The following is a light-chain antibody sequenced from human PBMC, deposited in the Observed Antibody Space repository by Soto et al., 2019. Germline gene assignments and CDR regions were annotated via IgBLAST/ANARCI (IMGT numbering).Light chain of an antibody. CDR1: SSDIGVYPF. J-gene: IGLJ1*01. CDR2: DVN. CDR3: SSYSTTTTPPV. Sequence: QSVLTQSASVSGSPGQSITISCTGTSSDIGVYPFVSWYQQHPGKAPTLIIYDVNSRPSGVSNRFSGSKSGNTASLTISGLQAEDEADYYCSSYSTTTTPPVFGAGTKVTVL. V-gene: IGLV2-14*01.